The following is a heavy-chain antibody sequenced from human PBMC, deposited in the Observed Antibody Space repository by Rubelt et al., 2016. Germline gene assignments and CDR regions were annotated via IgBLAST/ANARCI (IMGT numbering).Heavy chain of an antibody. V-gene: IGHV1-69*01. D-gene: IGHD3-10*01. Sequence: QVQLVQSGAEVRKPGASVKVSCKTSGYSFTGYYLHWVRQAPGQGLEWMGWIIPIFGTANYAQKFQGRVTITAEEATSTAYMGLSSLRSEDTAVYYSAREVDGSIDYWGQGTLVTVSS. CDR2: IIPIFGTA. CDR1: GYSFTGYY. J-gene: IGHJ4*02. CDR3: AREVDGSIDY.